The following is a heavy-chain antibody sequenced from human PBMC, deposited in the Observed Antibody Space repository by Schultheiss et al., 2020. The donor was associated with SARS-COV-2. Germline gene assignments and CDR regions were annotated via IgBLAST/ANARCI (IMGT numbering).Heavy chain of an antibody. CDR2: IYYSGSS. CDR3: ARGQRRPVWWFDP. J-gene: IGHJ5*02. Sequence: SQTLSLTCTVSGGSISSGDYYWSWIRQPPGKGLEWIGYIYYSGSSNYNPSLKSRVTISVDTSKNQFSLKLAPVTAADTAVYFCARGQRRPVWWFDPWGQGTLVTVSS. CDR1: GGSISSGDYY. D-gene: IGHD3-16*01. V-gene: IGHV4-30-4*08.